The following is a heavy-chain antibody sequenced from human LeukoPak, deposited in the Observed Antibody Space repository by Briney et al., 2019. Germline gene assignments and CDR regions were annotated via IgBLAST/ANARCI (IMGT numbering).Heavy chain of an antibody. Sequence: GGSLRLSCAASGFTFSSYSMNWVRQAPGEGLEWVSSISSSSSYIYYADSVKGRFTISRDNAKNSLYLQMNSLRAEDTAVYYCARGGQMTTVTTVAYWGQGTLVTVSS. CDR1: GFTFSSYS. D-gene: IGHD4-17*01. CDR3: ARGGQMTTVTTVAY. V-gene: IGHV3-21*01. J-gene: IGHJ4*02. CDR2: ISSSSSYI.